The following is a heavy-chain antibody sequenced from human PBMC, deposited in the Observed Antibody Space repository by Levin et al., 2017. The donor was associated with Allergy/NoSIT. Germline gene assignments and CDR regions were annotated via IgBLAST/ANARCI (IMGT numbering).Heavy chain of an antibody. D-gene: IGHD3-10*01. CDR3: ARDKRFGVSYFDY. J-gene: IGHJ4*02. CDR2: IWYDGSNK. V-gene: IGHV3-33*01. Sequence: PGGSLRLSCAASGFTFSSYGMHWVRQAPGKGLEWVAVIWYDGSNKYYADSVKGRFTISRDNSKNTLYLQMNSLRAEDTAVYYCARDKRFGVSYFDYWGQGTLVTVSS. CDR1: GFTFSSYG.